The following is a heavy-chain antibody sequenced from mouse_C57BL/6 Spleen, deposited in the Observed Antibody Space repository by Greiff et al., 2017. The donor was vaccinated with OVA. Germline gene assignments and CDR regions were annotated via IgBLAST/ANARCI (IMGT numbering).Heavy chain of an antibody. CDR2: INPNNGGT. Sequence: QVQLKQPGTELVKPGASVKLSCKASGYIFTSYWMHWVKQRPGQGLEWIGNINPNNGGTNYNEKFKSKNTLTVDKSSSTAYMQLSSLTSEDSAVYYCAREGFDAMDYWGQGTSVTVSS. V-gene: IGHV1-53*01. CDR3: AREGFDAMDY. CDR1: GYIFTSYW. J-gene: IGHJ4*01.